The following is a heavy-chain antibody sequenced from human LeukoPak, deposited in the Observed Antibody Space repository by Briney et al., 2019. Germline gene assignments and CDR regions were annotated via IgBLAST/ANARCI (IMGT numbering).Heavy chain of an antibody. CDR2: IYYSGST. Sequence: SETLSLTCTVSGGSIGSSSYYWGWIRQPPGKGLEWIGYIYYSGSTNYNPSLKSRVTISVDTSKNQFSLKLSSVTAADTAVYYCARTSSSGYFINWFDPWGQGTLVTVSS. CDR3: ARTSSSGYFINWFDP. D-gene: IGHD3-22*01. CDR1: GGSIGSSSYY. J-gene: IGHJ5*02. V-gene: IGHV4-61*05.